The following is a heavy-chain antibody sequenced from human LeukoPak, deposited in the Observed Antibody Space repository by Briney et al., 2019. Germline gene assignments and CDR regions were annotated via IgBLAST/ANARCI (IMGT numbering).Heavy chain of an antibody. CDR3: AKDWKGYCTNGVCYAGSSWYYFDY. CDR2: IRGDGVST. CDR1: GFTVSNNA. V-gene: IGHV3-23*01. Sequence: GGSLRLSCVASGFTVSNNALTWFRQAPGKGLEWVSDIRGDGVSTFYADSVKGRFTISRDESKNTVYLQMNSLRAEDTAVYYCAKDWKGYCTNGVCYAGSSWYYFDYWGQGALVTVSS. J-gene: IGHJ4*02. D-gene: IGHD2-8*01.